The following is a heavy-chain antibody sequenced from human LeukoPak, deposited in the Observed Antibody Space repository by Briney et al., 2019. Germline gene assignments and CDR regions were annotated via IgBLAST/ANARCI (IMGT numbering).Heavy chain of an antibody. J-gene: IGHJ4*02. V-gene: IGHV2-70*11. Sequence: SGPALVKPTQTLTLTCTFSGFSLGTSGMCVSWIRQPPGKALEWLARIDWDDGKYYNTSLKTRLTISKDTSKNQVVLAVTNMDTVDTATYYCARTYMFRGVQRFDSWGQGTPVTVSS. D-gene: IGHD3-10*01. CDR3: ARTYMFRGVQRFDS. CDR2: IDWDDGK. CDR1: GFSLGTSGMC.